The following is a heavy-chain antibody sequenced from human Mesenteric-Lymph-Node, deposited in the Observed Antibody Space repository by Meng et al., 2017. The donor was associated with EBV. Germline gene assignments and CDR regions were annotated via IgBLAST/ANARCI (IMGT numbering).Heavy chain of an antibody. V-gene: IGHV6-1*01. CDR2: TYYRSKWYN. J-gene: IGHJ4*02. CDR3: ARDRGDSGLDY. CDR1: GDSVSSSRAA. Sequence: QVQLLQSAPGLLKPSPTLSLPCASSGDSVSSSRAAWNWIRHSPSRGLEWLGRTYYRSKWYNDYAVSVKSRITINTETSKNQLSLQLSSVTPEDTAVYYCARDRGDSGLDYWGQGTLVTVSS. D-gene: IGHD2-21*02.